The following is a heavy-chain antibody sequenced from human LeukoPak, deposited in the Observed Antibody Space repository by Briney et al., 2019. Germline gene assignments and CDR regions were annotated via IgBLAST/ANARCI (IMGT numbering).Heavy chain of an antibody. J-gene: IGHJ4*02. V-gene: IGHV3-23*01. CDR2: IGTSGANT. CDR1: GFTFSSYA. D-gene: IGHD2-21*01. Sequence: GGSLRLSCAASGFTFSSYAMHWVRQAPGKGLEWVATIGTSGANTYHADSVKGRFTISRDNSKSTLYLQMNSLRAEDTAVYHCAKKSGDHFHFDFWGRGTLVTVSS. CDR3: AKKSGDHFHFDF.